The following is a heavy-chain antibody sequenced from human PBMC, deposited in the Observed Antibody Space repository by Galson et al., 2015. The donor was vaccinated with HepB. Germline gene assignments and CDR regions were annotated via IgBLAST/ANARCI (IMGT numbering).Heavy chain of an antibody. CDR3: AKDPLSRCSSTSCYAGAFDI. V-gene: IGHV3-23*01. Sequence: SLRLSCAASGFTFSSYAMSWVRQAPGKGLEWVSAISGSGGSTYYADSVEGRFTISRDNSKNTLYLQMNSLRAEDTAVYYCAKDPLSRCSSTSCYAGAFDIWGQGTMVTVSS. D-gene: IGHD2-2*01. CDR2: ISGSGGST. CDR1: GFTFSSYA. J-gene: IGHJ3*02.